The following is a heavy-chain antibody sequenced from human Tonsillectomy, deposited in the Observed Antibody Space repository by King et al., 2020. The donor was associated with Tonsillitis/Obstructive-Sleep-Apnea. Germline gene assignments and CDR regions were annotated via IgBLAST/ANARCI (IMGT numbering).Heavy chain of an antibody. CDR3: ARDWTGNYGDYDNYYYYYMDV. Sequence: EVQLVEYGGGLVQPGGSLRLSCAASGFNFSSFSMNWVRQAPGKGLEWVSYISSSTTIIYYADSVKGRFTISRDNAKNSLYLQMNSLRAEDTAVYYCARDWTGNYGDYDNYYYYYMDVWGKGTTVTVSS. CDR2: ISSSTTII. J-gene: IGHJ6*03. V-gene: IGHV3-48*01. D-gene: IGHD3/OR15-3a*01. CDR1: GFNFSSFS.